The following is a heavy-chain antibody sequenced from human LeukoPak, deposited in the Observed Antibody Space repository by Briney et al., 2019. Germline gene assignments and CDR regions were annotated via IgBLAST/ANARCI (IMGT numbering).Heavy chain of an antibody. CDR1: GYSFTNFW. V-gene: IGHV5-51*01. CDR3: ARLPYNSGSYRFVYFDY. J-gene: IGHJ4*02. CDR2: IYPGDSHT. Sequence: GESLKISCKGSGYSFTNFWIGWVRQMPGKGLEWMGLIYPGDSHTRYSPSFQGQVTISADKSISTAYLQWSSLKASDTAMYYCARLPYNSGSYRFVYFDYWGQGTLVTVS. D-gene: IGHD1-26*01.